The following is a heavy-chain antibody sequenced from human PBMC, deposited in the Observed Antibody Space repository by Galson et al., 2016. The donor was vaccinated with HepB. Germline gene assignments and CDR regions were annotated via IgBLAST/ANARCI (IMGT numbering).Heavy chain of an antibody. CDR2: IYKDGNT. V-gene: IGHV3-53*01. CDR3: ATVLPAGHYWYPHL. Sequence: SLRLSCAASGFSVSDSYMTWVRQAPGKGLDWVSIIYKDGNTFHAQFVKGRFTISRDNSKNSLDLQMSNVSAEDTAVYYCATVLPAGHYWYPHLWGRGTLVSVSS. J-gene: IGHJ2*01. CDR1: GFSVSDSY.